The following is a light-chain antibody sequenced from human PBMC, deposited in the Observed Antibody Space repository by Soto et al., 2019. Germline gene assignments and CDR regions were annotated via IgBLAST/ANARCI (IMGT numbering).Light chain of an antibody. CDR2: EVD. CDR3: SSYKSTTPLYV. V-gene: IGLV2-14*03. J-gene: IGLJ1*01. Sequence: QSVLTQPASVSGSPGQSITIPCSGTRRDVGGYNYVSWYQQHPGKAPKLIIYEVDNRPSGVSDCFSGSKSGNTASLTISGLQAEDEAEYFCSSYKSTTPLYVFGTGTKLTVL. CDR1: RRDVGGYNY.